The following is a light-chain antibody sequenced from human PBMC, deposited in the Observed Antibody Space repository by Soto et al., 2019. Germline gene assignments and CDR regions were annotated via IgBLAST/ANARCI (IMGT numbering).Light chain of an antibody. J-gene: IGLJ3*02. CDR3: TSYTTSSPYLV. CDR1: SSDVGGYNY. V-gene: IGLV2-14*03. Sequence: QSLLTQPASVSGSPGQSITISCTGTSSDVGGYNYVSWYQHHPGKAPKLMIYDVTNRPSGVSNRFSGSKSGNTASLTISGLQAEDEADYYCTSYTTSSPYLVFGGGTQLTVL. CDR2: DVT.